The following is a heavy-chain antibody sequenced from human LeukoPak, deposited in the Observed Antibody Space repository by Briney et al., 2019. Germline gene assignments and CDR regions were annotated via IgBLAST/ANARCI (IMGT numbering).Heavy chain of an antibody. CDR3: SKLEPSSIPHSSDFDY. Sequence: GGSLRLSCAASGFTFSSYAMSWVRQAPGKGLEWVSAISGSGGSTYYADSVKGRFTISRDNSKNTLYLQMNSLRAEDTAVYYCSKLEPSSIPHSSDFDYWGQGTLVTVSS. CDR1: GFTFSSYA. V-gene: IGHV3-23*01. D-gene: IGHD2-2*02. CDR2: ISGSGGST. J-gene: IGHJ4*02.